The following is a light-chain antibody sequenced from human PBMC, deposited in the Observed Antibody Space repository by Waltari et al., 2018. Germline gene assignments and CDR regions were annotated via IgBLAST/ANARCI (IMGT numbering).Light chain of an antibody. CDR1: SLRTYY. Sequence: SSELTQDPAVSVALGQTVRITCQGDSLRTYYVSWFLQKPGQAPALVIYGKNNRPAGIPDRFSASSSGSTASLTIIGAQAEDEADYDCHSRDSSGDVLIGGGTKLTVV. CDR2: GKN. J-gene: IGLJ2*01. V-gene: IGLV3-19*01. CDR3: HSRDSSGDVL.